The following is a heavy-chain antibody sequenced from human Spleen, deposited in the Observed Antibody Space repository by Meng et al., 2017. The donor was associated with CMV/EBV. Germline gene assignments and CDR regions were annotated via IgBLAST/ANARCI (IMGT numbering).Heavy chain of an antibody. D-gene: IGHD3-16*01. J-gene: IGHJ4*02. Sequence: ASVKVSCKASGYTFTGYYMHWVRQAPGQGLEWMGWINPNSGGTNYAQKFQGRVTMTRDTSISTAYMELSRLRSDDTAVYYCARGVPRVGGPFDYWGQGTLVTVSS. CDR2: INPNSGGT. CDR3: ARGVPRVGGPFDY. V-gene: IGHV1-2*02. CDR1: GYTFTGYY.